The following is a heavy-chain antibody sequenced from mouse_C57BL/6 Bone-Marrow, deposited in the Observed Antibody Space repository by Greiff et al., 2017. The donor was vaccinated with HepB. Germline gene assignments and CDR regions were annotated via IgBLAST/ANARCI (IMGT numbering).Heavy chain of an antibody. V-gene: IGHV5-9-1*02. CDR3: TRDRTMVRYFDV. Sequence: EVKLMESGEGLVKPGGSLKLSCAASGFTFSSYAMSWVRQTPEKRLEWVAYISSGGDYIYYADTVKGRFTISRDNARNTLYLQMSSLKSEDTAMYYCTRDRTMVRYFDVWGTGTTVTVSS. J-gene: IGHJ1*03. CDR1: GFTFSSYA. D-gene: IGHD2-1*01. CDR2: ISSGGDYI.